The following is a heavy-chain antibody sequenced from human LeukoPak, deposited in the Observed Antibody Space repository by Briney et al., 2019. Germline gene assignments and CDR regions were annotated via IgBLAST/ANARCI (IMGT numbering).Heavy chain of an antibody. J-gene: IGHJ4*02. CDR1: GLTFRNAW. D-gene: IGHD6-13*01. CDR3: ARDQAAAGTPGVDY. CDR2: IKQDGSEK. V-gene: IGHV3-7*04. Sequence: PGGSLRLSCAASGLTFRNAWMSWVRQAPGKGLEWVANIKQDGSEKYYVDSVKGRFTISRDNAKNSLYLQMNSLRAEDTAVYYCARDQAAAGTPGVDYWGQGTLVTVSS.